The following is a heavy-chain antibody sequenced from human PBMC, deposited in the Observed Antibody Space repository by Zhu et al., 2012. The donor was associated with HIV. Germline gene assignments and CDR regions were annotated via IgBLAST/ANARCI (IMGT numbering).Heavy chain of an antibody. CDR1: GGSISNYY. CDR2: IYYTGST. J-gene: IGHJ3*02. V-gene: IGHV4-59*01. CDR3: ARAGIKWDLGYAFDY. D-gene: IGHD1-14*01. Sequence: QVQLQESGPGLVKPSETLSLTCTVSGGSISNYYWSWIWQPPGKGLEWIGYIYYTGSTNYNPSLKSRVTISLDTSKNQFSLRLSSVTAADTAVYYCARAGIKWDLGYAFDYLGPRDNGHRLF.